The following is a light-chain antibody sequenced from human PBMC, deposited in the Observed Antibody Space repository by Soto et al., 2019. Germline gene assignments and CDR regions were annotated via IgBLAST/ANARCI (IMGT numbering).Light chain of an antibody. CDR1: QSINSW. V-gene: IGKV1-5*03. Sequence: DIQMTQSPSTLSASIGDRVTITCRASQSINSWLAWYQQRPGKAPKLLTYKASFLESGVPSRFSGSGSGTEFTLTISSLQPDDFATYYCLQYNSYSYTFGQGTKLEIK. J-gene: IGKJ2*01. CDR3: LQYNSYSYT. CDR2: KAS.